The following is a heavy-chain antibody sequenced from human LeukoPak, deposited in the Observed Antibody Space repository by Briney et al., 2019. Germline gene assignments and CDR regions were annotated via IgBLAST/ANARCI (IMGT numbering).Heavy chain of an antibody. J-gene: IGHJ4*02. CDR1: GFTFSSYA. Sequence: GGSLRLSCAASGFTFSSYAMIWVRQAPGKGLEWVSAISGSGGNTYYTDSVKGRFTISRDNSKNTLYLQMNSLKAEDTAVYYCARRSPYYDSSGYYLDYWGQGTLVTVSS. CDR2: ISGSGGNT. CDR3: ARRSPYYDSSGYYLDY. D-gene: IGHD3-22*01. V-gene: IGHV3-23*01.